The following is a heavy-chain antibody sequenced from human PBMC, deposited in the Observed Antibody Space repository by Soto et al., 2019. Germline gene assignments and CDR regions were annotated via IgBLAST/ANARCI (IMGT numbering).Heavy chain of an antibody. CDR3: VRGRSYSVYDF. CDR1: GGSISGHS. V-gene: IGHV4-4*07. J-gene: IGHJ4*02. CDR2: IYPSGST. D-gene: IGHD5-12*01. Sequence: SETLSLTCTVSGGSISGHSWVWIRQPAGKGLEWVGHIYPSGSTSYNPSLRSRVTMSLDTSSNQIFLNLTSVTAADTAVFYCVRGRSYSVYDFWGPGTLVTVSS.